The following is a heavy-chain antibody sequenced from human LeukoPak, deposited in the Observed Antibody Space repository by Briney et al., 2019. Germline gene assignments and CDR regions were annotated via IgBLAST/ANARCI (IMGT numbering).Heavy chain of an antibody. Sequence: ASVKVSCKASGYTFTSYDINWVRQAPGQGLEWMGIINPSGGSTSYAQKFQGRVTMTRDTSTSTVYMELSSLRSEDTAVYYCASSPNVVVTAIPFQHWGQGTLVTVSS. CDR3: ASSPNVVVTAIPFQH. D-gene: IGHD2-21*02. J-gene: IGHJ1*01. V-gene: IGHV1-46*01. CDR1: GYTFTSYD. CDR2: INPSGGST.